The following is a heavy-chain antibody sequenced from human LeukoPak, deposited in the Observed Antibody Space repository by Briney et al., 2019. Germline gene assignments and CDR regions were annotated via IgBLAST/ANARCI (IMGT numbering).Heavy chain of an antibody. D-gene: IGHD3-10*01. CDR1: GYRLTNYY. CDR3: ASDRYSITLVPSV. Sequence: GASANVSSMASGYRLTNYYMHGLRQAPGQGLEWMGVINPSGVSTTYAQKFQGRVTMTRDTSTSTVYMELSSLRFEDTAVYYFASDRYSITLVPSVWGQGTLVTVSS. J-gene: IGHJ4*02. CDR2: INPSGVST. V-gene: IGHV1-46*01.